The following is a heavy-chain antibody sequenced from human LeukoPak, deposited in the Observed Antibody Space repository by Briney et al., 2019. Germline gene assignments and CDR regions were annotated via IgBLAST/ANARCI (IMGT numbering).Heavy chain of an antibody. CDR2: ISGSGGST. CDR1: GFTFDDYA. V-gene: IGHV3-23*01. CDR3: AKDGPPMYPLNHDAFDI. D-gene: IGHD2-2*01. J-gene: IGHJ3*02. Sequence: PGGSLRLSCAASGFTFDDYAMHWVRQAPGKGLEWVSGISGSGGSTYYADSVKGRFTISRDNSKNTLYLQMNSLRAEDTAVYYCAKDGPPMYPLNHDAFDIWGQGTMVTVSS.